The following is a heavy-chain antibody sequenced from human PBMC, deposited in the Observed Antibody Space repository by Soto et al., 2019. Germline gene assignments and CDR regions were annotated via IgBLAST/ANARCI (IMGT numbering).Heavy chain of an antibody. D-gene: IGHD6-13*01. CDR2: IDTSGNT. J-gene: IGHJ6*02. CDR3: ARYSSNWFQTEGMDV. V-gene: IGHV4-4*07. CDR1: GGSISTYS. Sequence: SETLSLTCTVSGGSISTYSWSWIRQPAGKGLEWIGRIDTSGNTTYNPSRTSRVTMSVDTSKKQFSLKLTSVTAAGTAVYYGARYSSNWFQTEGMDVWGQGTTVTVSS.